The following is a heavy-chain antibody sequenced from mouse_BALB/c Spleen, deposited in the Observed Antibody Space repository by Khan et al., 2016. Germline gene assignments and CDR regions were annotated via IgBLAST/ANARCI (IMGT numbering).Heavy chain of an antibody. J-gene: IGHJ2*01. Sequence: QVQLQQSGAELARPGASVKLSCKASGYTFTDYYINWVKQRTGQGLEWIGEIYPGSGTTYYNEKFKGKATLTADKSSSTAYMQLSSLPSEDSAVYFCARRRNYFDYWGQGTTLTVSS. V-gene: IGHV1-77*01. CDR3: ARRRNYFDY. CDR2: IYPGSGTT. CDR1: GYTFTDYY.